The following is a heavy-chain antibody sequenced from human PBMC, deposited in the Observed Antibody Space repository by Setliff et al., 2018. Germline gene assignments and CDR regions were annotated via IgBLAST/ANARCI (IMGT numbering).Heavy chain of an antibody. J-gene: IGHJ3*02. Sequence: ASVKVSCKTSGYIFTNYYIHWVRQAPGQGLEWMGWINANTGGTREVQKFQGRVTMTRDTSIDTAYMEVNRLTYDDTAVYYCARDRKEVVISPSQAAFDIWGQGTMVTVSS. CDR2: INANTGGT. CDR3: ARDRKEVVISPSQAAFDI. CDR1: GYIFTNYY. V-gene: IGHV1-2*02. D-gene: IGHD3-22*01.